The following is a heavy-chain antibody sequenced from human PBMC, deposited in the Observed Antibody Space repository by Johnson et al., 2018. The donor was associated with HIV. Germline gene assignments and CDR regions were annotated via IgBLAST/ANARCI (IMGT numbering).Heavy chain of an antibody. V-gene: IGHV3-30*03. CDR2: IPYDGSNK. J-gene: IGHJ3*02. D-gene: IGHD3-22*01. CDR3: AGGGYDAFDI. CDR1: GFTFSSYA. Sequence: QVQLVESGGGVVQPGRSLRLSCAASGFTFSSYAMHWVRPAPGKGLEWVAVIPYDGSNKYYVDSVKGRFTISRDNAKNSLYLQMNSLRAEDPAVYYCAGGGYDAFDIWGQGTMVTVSS.